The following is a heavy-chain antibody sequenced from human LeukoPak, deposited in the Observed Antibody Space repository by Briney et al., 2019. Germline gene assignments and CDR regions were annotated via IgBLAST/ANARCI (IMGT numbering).Heavy chain of an antibody. CDR1: GFTFSSYA. CDR2: INGSGGST. V-gene: IGHV3-23*01. Sequence: PGGSLRLSCAASGFTFSSYAMSWVRQAPGKGLEWVSAINGSGGSTYYADSVKGRFTISRDNSKNTLYLQMNSLRAEDTAVYYCAKDQSVGAPYNDAFDIWGQGTMVTVSS. D-gene: IGHD1-26*01. CDR3: AKDQSVGAPYNDAFDI. J-gene: IGHJ3*02.